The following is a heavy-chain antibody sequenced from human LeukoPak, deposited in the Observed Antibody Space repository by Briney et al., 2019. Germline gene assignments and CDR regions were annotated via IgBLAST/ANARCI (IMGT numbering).Heavy chain of an antibody. CDR1: GFTFSSYA. CDR3: AEAATTVTLVSVDY. V-gene: IGHV3-23*01. D-gene: IGHD4-17*01. Sequence: GGSLRLSCAASGFTFSSYAMSWVRQAPGKGLEWVSTISGSGGSTYYADSVKGRFTISRDNSKNTLYLQMNSLRAEDTAVYYCAEAATTVTLVSVDYWGQGTLVTVSS. J-gene: IGHJ4*02. CDR2: ISGSGGST.